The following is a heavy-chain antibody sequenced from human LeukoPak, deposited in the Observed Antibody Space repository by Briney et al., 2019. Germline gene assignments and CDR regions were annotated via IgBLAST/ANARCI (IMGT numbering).Heavy chain of an antibody. CDR1: GFTVSSNY. Sequence: GGSLRLSCAASGFTVSSNYMSWVRQAPGKGLEWVSVIYSSGSTYYADSVKGRFTISRDNSKNTLYLQMNSLRAEDTAVYYCASLGYNSWYAFDYWGQGTLVTVSS. CDR2: IYSSGST. V-gene: IGHV3-53*01. D-gene: IGHD6-13*01. CDR3: ASLGYNSWYAFDY. J-gene: IGHJ4*02.